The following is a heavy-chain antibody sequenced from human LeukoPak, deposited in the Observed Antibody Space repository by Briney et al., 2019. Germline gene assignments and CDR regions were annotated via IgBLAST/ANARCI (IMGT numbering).Heavy chain of an antibody. CDR1: GFTFSEHY. CDR3: AARGSYSNWFDP. J-gene: IGHJ5*02. D-gene: IGHD1-26*01. V-gene: IGHV3-11*01. Sequence: GGSLRLSCAASGFTFSEHYMSWIRQAPGKGLEWVSYISSSGSTIYYADSVKGRFTISRDNAKNSLYLLMNSLRAEDTAVYYCAARGSYSNWFDPWGQGTLVTVSS. CDR2: ISSSGSTI.